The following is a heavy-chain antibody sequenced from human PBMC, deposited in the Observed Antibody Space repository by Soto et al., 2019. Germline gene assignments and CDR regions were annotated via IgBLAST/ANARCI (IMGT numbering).Heavy chain of an antibody. D-gene: IGHD6-19*01. CDR2: ITPSGGST. J-gene: IGHJ5*02. Sequence: QVHLVQSGAEVKKPGASVKVSCKASGYTFTSYYIHWVRQAPGQGLEWMGIITPSGGSTIYAQKFQGRVTMTRDTSTSTVYMELSSLRSDDTAVYRCARGAAVAVGSNWFAPWGQGTLVTVSS. CDR3: ARGAAVAVGSNWFAP. V-gene: IGHV1-46*01. CDR1: GYTFTSYY.